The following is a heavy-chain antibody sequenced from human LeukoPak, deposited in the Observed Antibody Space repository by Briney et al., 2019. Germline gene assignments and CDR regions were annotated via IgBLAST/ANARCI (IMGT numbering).Heavy chain of an antibody. J-gene: IGHJ6*03. CDR3: ARAWIQLWLGRYYMDV. Sequence: GGSLRLSCAASGFTFSDYYMSWIRQAPGKGLEWVSYISSSGSTIYYADSVKGRFTISRDNAKNSLYLQMNSLRAEDTAVYYCARAWIQLWLGRYYMDVWGKGTTVTVSS. D-gene: IGHD5-18*01. CDR2: ISSSGSTI. V-gene: IGHV3-11*01. CDR1: GFTFSDYY.